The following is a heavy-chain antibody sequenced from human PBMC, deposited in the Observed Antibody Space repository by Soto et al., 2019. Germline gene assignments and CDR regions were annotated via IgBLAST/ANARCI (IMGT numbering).Heavy chain of an antibody. Sequence: PGVSQRLSCAASGFTFSSYDMHWARQATGKGLEWVSAIGTAGDTYYPGSVKGRFTISRGNAKNSLYLQMNSLRAGDTAVYYCARGLRSTMVREVLYFDYWGQGTLVTVSS. CDR2: IGTAGDT. J-gene: IGHJ4*02. D-gene: IGHD3-10*01. CDR1: GFTFSSYD. CDR3: ARGLRSTMVREVLYFDY. V-gene: IGHV3-13*04.